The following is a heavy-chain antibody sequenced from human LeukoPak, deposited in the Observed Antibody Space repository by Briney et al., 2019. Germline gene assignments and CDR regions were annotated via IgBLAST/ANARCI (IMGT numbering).Heavy chain of an antibody. CDR1: GGSISSRSYY. D-gene: IGHD2-2*02. CDR3: ARAGGVVPAAILFDY. Sequence: SETLSLTCTVSGGSISSRSYYWSWIRQPPGKGLEWIGEINHSGSTNYNPSLKSRVTISVDTSKNQFSLKLSSVTAADTAVYYCARAGGVVPAAILFDYWGQGTLVTVSS. V-gene: IGHV4-39*07. CDR2: INHSGST. J-gene: IGHJ4*02.